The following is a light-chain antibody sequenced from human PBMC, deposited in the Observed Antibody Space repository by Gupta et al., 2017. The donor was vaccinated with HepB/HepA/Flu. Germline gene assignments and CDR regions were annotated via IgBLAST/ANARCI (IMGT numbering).Light chain of an antibody. J-gene: IGLJ1*01. V-gene: IGLV1-44*01. CDR3: AAWDDSLNGYV. CDR2: SDN. CDR1: SSDIGSYT. Sequence: SVLTQQPSAPGNPGPGAAINCAGSSSDIGSYTVNWYQQLPGTAPKLLIYSDNQRPSGVPDRFSGSKSGTSASLAISGLQSEDEADYYCAAWDDSLNGYVFGTGTKVTVL.